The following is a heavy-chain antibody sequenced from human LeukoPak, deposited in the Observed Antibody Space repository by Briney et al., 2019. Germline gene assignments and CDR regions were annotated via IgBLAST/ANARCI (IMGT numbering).Heavy chain of an antibody. CDR2: INHSGST. V-gene: IGHV4-34*01. D-gene: IGHD6-13*01. CDR3: ARDIAAASDY. J-gene: IGHJ4*02. Sequence: SETLSLTCAVYGGSFSGYYWSWIRQPPGKGLEWIGEINHSGSTNYNPSLKSRVTISVDTPKNQFSLKLRSVTAADTAVYYCARDIAAASDYWGQGTLVTVSS. CDR1: GGSFSGYY.